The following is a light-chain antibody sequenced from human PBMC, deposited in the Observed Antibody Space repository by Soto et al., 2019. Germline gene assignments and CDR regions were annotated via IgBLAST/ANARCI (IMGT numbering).Light chain of an antibody. CDR1: ISDIGGYNF. CDR3: ASYTRTTTLV. V-gene: IGLV2-14*01. J-gene: IGLJ2*01. Sequence: QSALTQPASVSGSPGQSITISCTGTISDIGGYNFISWYQHHPGKAPKLVIYDVNHRPSGISYRFSGSKSGNTASLTISGLQAEDEADYYCASYTRTTTLVFGGGTKLTV. CDR2: DVN.